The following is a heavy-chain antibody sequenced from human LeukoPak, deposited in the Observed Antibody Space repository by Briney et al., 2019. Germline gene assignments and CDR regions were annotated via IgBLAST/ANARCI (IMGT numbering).Heavy chain of an antibody. Sequence: GGSPRLSCAASGFTFSSYSMNWVRQAPGKGLEWVSSISSSSSYIYYADSVKGRFTISRDNAKNSLYLQMNSLRAEDTAVYYCARAMSGCSSTSCYDYWGQGTLVTVSS. CDR3: ARAMSGCSSTSCYDY. J-gene: IGHJ4*02. CDR1: GFTFSSYS. D-gene: IGHD2-2*01. CDR2: ISSSSSYI. V-gene: IGHV3-21*01.